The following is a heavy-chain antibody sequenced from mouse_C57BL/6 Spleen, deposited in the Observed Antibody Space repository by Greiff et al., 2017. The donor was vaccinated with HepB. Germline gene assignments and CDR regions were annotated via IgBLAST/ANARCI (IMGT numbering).Heavy chain of an antibody. Sequence: EVKLKQSGPELVKPGDSVKISCKASGYSFTGYFMNWVMQSHGKSLEWIGRINPYNGDTFYNQKFKGKATLTVDKSSSTAHMELRSLTSEDSAVYYCARSENYYYGSSPFAYWGQGTLVTVSA. CDR1: GYSFTGYF. CDR3: ARSENYYYGSSPFAY. J-gene: IGHJ3*01. V-gene: IGHV1-20*01. D-gene: IGHD1-1*01. CDR2: INPYNGDT.